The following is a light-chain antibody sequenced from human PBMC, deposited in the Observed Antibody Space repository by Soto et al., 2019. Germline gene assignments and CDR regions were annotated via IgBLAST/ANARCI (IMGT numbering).Light chain of an antibody. CDR2: GNS. CDR3: QSYDSSLSGVV. J-gene: IGLJ2*01. V-gene: IGLV1-40*01. CDR1: SSNIGAVYD. Sequence: QTVVTKPPSVSGAPGQRVTISCTGSSSNIGAVYDVHWYQQLPGTAPKLLIYGNSNRPSGVPDRVSGSKSGTSASLAITGLQAEDEADYYCQSYDSSLSGVVFGGGTQLTVL.